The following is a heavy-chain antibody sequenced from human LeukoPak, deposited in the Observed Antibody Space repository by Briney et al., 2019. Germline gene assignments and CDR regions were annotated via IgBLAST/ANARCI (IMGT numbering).Heavy chain of an antibody. D-gene: IGHD5-24*01. CDR1: GGSINSHSYY. CDR2: VYYDGTS. CDR3: VRHISTNTGYFDS. Sequence: SVTLSLTCTVSGGSINSHSYYWGWIRQPPGKGLEWIGSVYYDGTSYSNPSLKSRVAVFVDTSRDQFSLDLSFVTAADTALYYCVRHISTNTGYFDSCGQGTLVSVSS. V-gene: IGHV4-39*01. J-gene: IGHJ4*02.